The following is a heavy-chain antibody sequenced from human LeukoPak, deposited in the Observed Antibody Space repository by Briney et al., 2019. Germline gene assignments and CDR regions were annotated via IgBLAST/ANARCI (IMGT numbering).Heavy chain of an antibody. J-gene: IGHJ1*01. CDR1: GFTVSSNY. V-gene: IGHV3-66*01. CDR2: IYSGGST. Sequence: GGSLRLSCAASGFTVSSNYMSWVRQAPGKGLEWVSVIYSGGSTYYADSVKGRFTISRDNSKNTLYLQMNSLRAEDTAVYYCARDLSYYDSSGYPQDFQHWGQGTLVTVSS. D-gene: IGHD3-22*01. CDR3: ARDLSYYDSSGYPQDFQH.